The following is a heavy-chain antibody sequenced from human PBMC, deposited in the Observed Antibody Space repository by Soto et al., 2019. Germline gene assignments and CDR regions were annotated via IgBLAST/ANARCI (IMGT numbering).Heavy chain of an antibody. CDR3: ARERVVPAADDYYYYGMDV. Sequence: PGGSLRLSCAASGFTFSSYGMHWVRQAPGKGLEWVAVIWYDGSNKYYADSVKGRFTISRGNSKNTLYLQMNSLRAEDTAVYYCARERVVPAADDYYYYGMDVWGQGTTVTVSS. J-gene: IGHJ6*02. CDR1: GFTFSSYG. D-gene: IGHD2-2*01. CDR2: IWYDGSNK. V-gene: IGHV3-33*01.